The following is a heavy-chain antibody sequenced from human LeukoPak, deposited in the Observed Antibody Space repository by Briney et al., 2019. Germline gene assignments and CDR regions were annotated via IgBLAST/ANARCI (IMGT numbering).Heavy chain of an antibody. D-gene: IGHD1-26*01. J-gene: IGHJ6*03. CDR3: ARDWDAYYYYYMDV. Sequence: GGTLRLSCAASGFTFSSYDMSWVRQAPGKGLEWVSGISDSGGSTYYADSVKGRFTISRDNSKNTLYLQMNSLRAEDTAVYYCARDWDAYYYYYMDVWGKGTTVTISS. CDR2: ISDSGGST. CDR1: GFTFSSYD. V-gene: IGHV3-23*01.